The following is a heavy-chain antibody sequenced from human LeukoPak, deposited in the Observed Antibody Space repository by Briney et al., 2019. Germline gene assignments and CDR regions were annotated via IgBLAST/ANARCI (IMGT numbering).Heavy chain of an antibody. CDR2: INPNDDGT. CDR1: GYTFTGYY. D-gene: IGHD3-22*01. J-gene: IGHJ4*02. V-gene: IGHV1-2*02. CDR3: ARGLFYYDSGSYHRFDY. Sequence: ASVKVSCKASGYTFTGYYLHWVRQAPGQGLEWMGWINPNDDGTKSAQKSQGKVTMTKDTSINTAYMELSSLRSDDTAMYYCARGLFYYDSGSYHRFDYWGLGTLVTVSS.